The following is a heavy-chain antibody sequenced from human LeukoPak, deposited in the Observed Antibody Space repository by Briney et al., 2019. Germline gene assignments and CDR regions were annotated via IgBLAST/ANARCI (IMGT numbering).Heavy chain of an antibody. Sequence: PGGSLRLSCAASKFTFSSYAVSWVRKAPGKGLEWVSAISGSGGSTYYADSVKGQFTISRDNSKNTLYLQMNSLRAEDTAVYYCAKEFYYGSGSYYPTFDYWGQGTLVTVSS. CDR2: ISGSGGST. CDR3: AKEFYYGSGSYYPTFDY. J-gene: IGHJ4*02. D-gene: IGHD3-10*01. V-gene: IGHV3-23*01. CDR1: KFTFSSYA.